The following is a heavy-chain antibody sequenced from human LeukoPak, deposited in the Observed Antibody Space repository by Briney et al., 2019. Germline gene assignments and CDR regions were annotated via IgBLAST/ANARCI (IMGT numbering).Heavy chain of an antibody. CDR1: GFTFSSYA. CDR3: AKDFAGYYDSSGYYDY. D-gene: IGHD3-22*01. J-gene: IGHJ4*02. V-gene: IGHV3-23*01. Sequence: GGSLRLSCAASGFTFSSYAMRWVRQAPGKGLEWVSAISGSGGSTYYADSVKGRFTISRDNSKNTLYLQMNSLRAEDTAVYYCAKDFAGYYDSSGYYDYWGQGTLVTVSS. CDR2: ISGSGGST.